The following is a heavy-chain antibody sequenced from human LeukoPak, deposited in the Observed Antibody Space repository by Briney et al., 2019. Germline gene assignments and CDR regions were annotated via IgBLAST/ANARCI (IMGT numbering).Heavy chain of an antibody. D-gene: IGHD6-13*01. Sequence: GGSLRLSCAASGFTFSSYGMHWVRQAPGKGLEWVAFIRYDGSNKYYADSVKGRFTISRDNSKNTLYLQMNSLRAEDTAVYYCAKEKWQQLPESGNDYWGQGTLVTVSS. CDR3: AKEKWQQLPESGNDY. J-gene: IGHJ4*02. V-gene: IGHV3-30*02. CDR1: GFTFSSYG. CDR2: IRYDGSNK.